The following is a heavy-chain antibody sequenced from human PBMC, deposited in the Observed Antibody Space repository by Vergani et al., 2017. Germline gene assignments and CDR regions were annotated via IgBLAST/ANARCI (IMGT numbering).Heavy chain of an antibody. CDR1: GFSFNTYG. V-gene: IGHV3-30*02. CDR3: AKDGRENSDYGYFDY. Sequence: QVQRVETGGGVVQPGGSLRLYCATSGFSFNTYGAHWVRQAPGKGLEGVAFIGYDGRIKYKVDSVKGRFTISRDTSKKTLSLQMMSLRADDTAVYYCAKDGRENSDYGYFDYWGQGTLVTVSS. D-gene: IGHD4-17*01. J-gene: IGHJ4*02. CDR2: IGYDGRIK.